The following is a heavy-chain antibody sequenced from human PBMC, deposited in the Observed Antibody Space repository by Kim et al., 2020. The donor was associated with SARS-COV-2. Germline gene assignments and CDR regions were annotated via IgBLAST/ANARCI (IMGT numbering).Heavy chain of an antibody. D-gene: IGHD2-15*01. Sequence: GGSLRLSCAASGFTFSHYMMHWVRQAPGKGLVWVSRINTDGRSTNYADSVKGRFTISRDNAKNTLYLQMNSLRAEDTAIYYCTSHRYCSEDYCYPFWGQGTLVALSS. CDR1: GFTFSHYM. CDR3: TSHRYCSEDYCYPF. CDR2: INTDGRST. J-gene: IGHJ4*02. V-gene: IGHV3-74*01.